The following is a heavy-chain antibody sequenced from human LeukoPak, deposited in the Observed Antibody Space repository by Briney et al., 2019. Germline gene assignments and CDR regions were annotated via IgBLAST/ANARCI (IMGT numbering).Heavy chain of an antibody. V-gene: IGHV3-7*01. CDR2: IKQNGSEK. D-gene: IGHD3-22*01. J-gene: IGHJ4*02. CDR1: GFTFSSYW. CDR3: ARDLLFGVITKPDY. Sequence: GRSLRLSCAASGFTFSSYWMSWVRQAPGKGLEWVANIKQNGSEKYYVDSVKGRFTISRDNAKNSLYLQMNSLRAEDTAVYYCARDLLFGVITKPDYWGQGTLVTVSS.